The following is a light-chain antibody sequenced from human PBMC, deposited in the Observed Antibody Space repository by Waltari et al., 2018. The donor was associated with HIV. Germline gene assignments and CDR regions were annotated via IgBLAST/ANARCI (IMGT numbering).Light chain of an antibody. V-gene: IGLV2-8*01. CDR1: GNDVGGYNY. CDR2: DVT. CDR3: SSYAGSAVV. Sequence: QSALTQPPSASGSPGQSVTISCTGTGNDVGGYNYVSWYQLHPGKAPKLLIYDVTKRPSVVPDRFSGSKSGNTASLTVSGLQGDDEADYYCSSYAGSAVVFGGGTKLTVL. J-gene: IGLJ2*01.